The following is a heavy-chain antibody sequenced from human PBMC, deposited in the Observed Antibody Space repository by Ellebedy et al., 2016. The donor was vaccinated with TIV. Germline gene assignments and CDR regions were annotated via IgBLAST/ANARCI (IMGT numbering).Heavy chain of an antibody. CDR3: ARDPRNGWAPIDH. CDR1: GYNFTTYS. D-gene: IGHD6-19*01. V-gene: IGHV1-3*01. CDR2: VHPGNGDT. Sequence: AASVKVSCKASGYNFTTYSLNWLRQAPGQRLEWMGWVHPGNGDTRYSQKFQDRITFTRDTSASTAYMELSSLRSEDTAVYYCARDPRNGWAPIDHWGQGTRVTVSS. J-gene: IGHJ4*02.